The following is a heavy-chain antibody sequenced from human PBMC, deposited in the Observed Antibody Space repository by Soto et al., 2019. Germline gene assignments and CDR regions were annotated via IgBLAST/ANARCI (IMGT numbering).Heavy chain of an antibody. CDR2: INTGNDNR. CDR1: GYTFTNYA. V-gene: IGHV1-3*04. D-gene: IGHD2-2*01. Sequence: ASVKVSCKASGYTFTNYAIHWVRQAPGQRLEWMGWINTGNDNRKYSQKLQGRVTITRDTSASTAYMELSSLRSEDTAVYYCSRGAYDFGYWGQGTLVNVSS. CDR3: SRGAYDFGY. J-gene: IGHJ4*02.